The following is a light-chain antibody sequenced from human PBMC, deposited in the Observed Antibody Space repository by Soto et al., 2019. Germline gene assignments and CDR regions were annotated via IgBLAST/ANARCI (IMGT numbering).Light chain of an antibody. CDR3: QQYADSPLT. CDR1: QSVRSSY. CDR2: GAS. J-gene: IGKJ4*01. V-gene: IGKV3-20*01. Sequence: IVLTQSPGTLSLSPGERATLSCRASQSVRSSYLAWYQQKPGQAPRLLIYGASSRATGIPDRFTGSGSGADFTLTISRLEPEDFALYYCQQYADSPLTFGGGAKVVIK.